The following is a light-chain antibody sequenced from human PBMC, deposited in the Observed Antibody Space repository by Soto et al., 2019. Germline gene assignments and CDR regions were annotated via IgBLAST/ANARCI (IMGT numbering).Light chain of an antibody. J-gene: IGLJ1*01. CDR1: SSDVGGYNY. CDR2: DVS. V-gene: IGLV2-14*01. Sequence: QSALTQPAYVSGSPGQSITISCTGTSSDVGGYNYVSWYQQHPGKAPQLMIYDVSDRPSGVSNRFSGSKSGNTASLTISGLQADDEADYYCGSYTSSSTPYVFGTGTKLTVL. CDR3: GSYTSSSTPYV.